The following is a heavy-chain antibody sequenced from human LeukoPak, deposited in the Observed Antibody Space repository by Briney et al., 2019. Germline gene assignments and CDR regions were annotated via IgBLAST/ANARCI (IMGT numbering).Heavy chain of an antibody. D-gene: IGHD3-22*01. CDR1: GFTFSSYA. J-gene: IGHJ3*02. CDR3: ARGGRGSAAVVAPRSFDI. CDR2: TYTGGNS. V-gene: IGHV3-53*01. Sequence: GGSLRLSCAASGFTFSSYAMSWVRQAPGKGLEWVSVTYTGGNSYYADSVKGRFIISRDISKNTLYLQMNSLRAEDSALYYCARGGRGSAAVVAPRSFDIWGQGTMVTVSS.